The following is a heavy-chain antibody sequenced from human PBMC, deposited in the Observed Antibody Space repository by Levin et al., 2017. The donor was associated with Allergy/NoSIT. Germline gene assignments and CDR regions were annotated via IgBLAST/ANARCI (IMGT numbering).Heavy chain of an antibody. CDR3: AKGTNFRAGSKYYFYYMDV. D-gene: IGHD2/OR15-2a*01. CDR1: GFTFSTYG. V-gene: IGHV3-30*18. CDR2: ISYDGSDK. J-gene: IGHJ6*03. Sequence: PGGSLRLSCAASGFTFSTYGMHWVRQAPGKGLEWVASISYDGSDKYYADSLEGRFSISRDNSKNTLYLQMNSLRAEDTAVHFCAKGTNFRAGSKYYFYYMDVWGKGTMVTVSS.